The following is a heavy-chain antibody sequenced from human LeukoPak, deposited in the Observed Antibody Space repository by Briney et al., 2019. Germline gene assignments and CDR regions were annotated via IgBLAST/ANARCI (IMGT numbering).Heavy chain of an antibody. Sequence: GGSLRLSCAASGFTFSSYAMSWVRQAPGKGLEWVSGISDGGGSTYYADSVKGRFTIFRDNSKNTLYLQMNSLRAEDTAEYYCAKSSTNYYGSGSYSDYWGQGTLVTVSS. CDR3: AKSSTNYYGSGSYSDY. V-gene: IGHV3-23*01. CDR1: GFTFSSYA. CDR2: ISDGGGST. D-gene: IGHD3-10*01. J-gene: IGHJ4*02.